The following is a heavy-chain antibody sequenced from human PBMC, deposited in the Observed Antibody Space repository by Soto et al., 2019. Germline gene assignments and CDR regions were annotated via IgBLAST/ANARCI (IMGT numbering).Heavy chain of an antibody. V-gene: IGHV3-48*03. CDR2: ISSSGSTI. CDR1: GFTFSSYE. J-gene: IGHJ4*02. CDR3: ARAAVAAADTDY. Sequence: EVQLVESGGGLVQPGGSLRLSCAASGFTFSSYEMNWVRQAPGKGLEWVSYISSSGSTIYYADSAKGRFTISRDNAKNSLYLQMNSLRAEDTAVYYCARAAVAAADTDYWGQGTLVTVSS. D-gene: IGHD6-13*01.